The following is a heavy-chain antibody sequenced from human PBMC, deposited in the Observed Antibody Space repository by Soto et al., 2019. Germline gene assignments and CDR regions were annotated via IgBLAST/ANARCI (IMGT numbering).Heavy chain of an antibody. CDR3: ARAMTTVGAAAKGDF. V-gene: IGHV3-74*01. CDR2: INSDGSIT. D-gene: IGHD1-26*01. J-gene: IGHJ4*02. Sequence: GGALRLSCAASGCTFNTHWMHGVRQAPGKGLVWVSRINSDGSITDYADSVKGRFSISRDNPRNTLYLQMNSLSPEDTAVYYCARAMTTVGAAAKGDFWGQGTLVTVSS. CDR1: GCTFNTHW.